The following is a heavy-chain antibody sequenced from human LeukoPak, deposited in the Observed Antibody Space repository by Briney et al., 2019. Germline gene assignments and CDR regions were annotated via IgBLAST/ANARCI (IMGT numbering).Heavy chain of an antibody. V-gene: IGHV3-53*05. CDR2: IYSGGST. D-gene: IGHD3-10*01. CDR1: GFTVSSNY. CDR3: ARDGASMVRGVRIDY. Sequence: GGSLRLSCAASGFTVSSNYISWVRQAPGKGLEWVSVIYSGGSTYYADSVKGRFTISRDNSKNTLYLQMNSLRAEDTAVYYCARDGASMVRGVRIDYWGQGTLVTVSS. J-gene: IGHJ4*02.